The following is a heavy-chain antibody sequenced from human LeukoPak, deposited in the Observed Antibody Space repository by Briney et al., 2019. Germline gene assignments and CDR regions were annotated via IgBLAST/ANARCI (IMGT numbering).Heavy chain of an antibody. D-gene: IGHD6-19*01. CDR2: IKQDGSEK. Sequence: GGSLRLSCAASGFIFSNYWMSWVRQAPEKGLEWVANIKQDGSEKYNVDSVKGRFTISRDDAKNSLYLQMDSLRAEDTAVYYCARGLWLARSFDHWGQGTLVTVSS. CDR1: GFIFSNYW. CDR3: ARGLWLARSFDH. V-gene: IGHV3-7*01. J-gene: IGHJ4*02.